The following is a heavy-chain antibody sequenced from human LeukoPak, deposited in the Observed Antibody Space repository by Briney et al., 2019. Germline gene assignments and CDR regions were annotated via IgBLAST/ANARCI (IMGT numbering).Heavy chain of an antibody. CDR2: ISSSGSTI. CDR3: YGSGSYWNNWFDP. D-gene: IGHD3-10*01. V-gene: IGHV3-11*01. Sequence: GGSLRLSCAASGFTFSDYYMSWIRQAPGKGLEWVSYISSSGSTIYYADSVKGRFTISRDNSKNTLYLQMNSLRAEDTAVYYCYGSGSYWNNWFDPWGQGTLVTVSS. J-gene: IGHJ5*02. CDR1: GFTFSDYY.